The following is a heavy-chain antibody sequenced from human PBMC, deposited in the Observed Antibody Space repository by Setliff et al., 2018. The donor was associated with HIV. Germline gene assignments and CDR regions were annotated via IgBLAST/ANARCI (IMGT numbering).Heavy chain of an antibody. V-gene: IGHV1-69*05. CDR2: IIPISGTA. CDR3: ARGMDYYDTSGYYQYYFDY. D-gene: IGHD3-22*01. CDR1: GGTFSNYG. J-gene: IGHJ4*02. Sequence: SVKVSCKASGGTFSNYGMSWVRQAPGQGLEWMGGIIPISGTANYAQKFQGRVTITTDESTSTAYMELSRLRSDDTAVYYCARGMDYYDTSGYYQYYFDYWGQGTLVTVSS.